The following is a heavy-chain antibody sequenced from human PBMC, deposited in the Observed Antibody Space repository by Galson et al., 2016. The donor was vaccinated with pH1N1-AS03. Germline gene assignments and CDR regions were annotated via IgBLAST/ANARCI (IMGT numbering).Heavy chain of an antibody. CDR1: GGSFGTHT. Sequence: SVKVSCKASGGSFGTHTFSWVRQTPGQGLEWLGGISPIFGAAKTAPRFQGRVMITADESSATVYMELSSLRSEDTAIYYCARDGPGELYPWGQGTLVTVSS. V-gene: IGHV1-69*13. J-gene: IGHJ5*02. CDR2: ISPIFGAA. D-gene: IGHD1-7*01. CDR3: ARDGPGELYP.